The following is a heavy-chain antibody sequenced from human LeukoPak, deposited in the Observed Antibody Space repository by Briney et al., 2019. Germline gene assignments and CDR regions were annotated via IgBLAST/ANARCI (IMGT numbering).Heavy chain of an antibody. J-gene: IGHJ5*01. CDR3: ARGGFDYKWFDS. CDR2: IIPHSGDT. Sequence: ASVKISCKASGYTFTGYYIHWVRQAPGQGLEWMGWIIPHSGDTNCTQKFQGWVTMTRDTSINTAYMELSRLRSDDTAFYYCARGGFDYKWFDSWGQGTLVTVSS. D-gene: IGHD3-10*01. CDR1: GYTFTGYY. V-gene: IGHV1-2*04.